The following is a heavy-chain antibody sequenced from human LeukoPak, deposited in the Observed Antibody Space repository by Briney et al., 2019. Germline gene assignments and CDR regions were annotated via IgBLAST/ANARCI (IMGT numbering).Heavy chain of an antibody. V-gene: IGHV4-38-2*01. Sequence: SETLSLTCAVSGYSISSGYYWGWIRQPPGRGLEWIGSIYHSGSTYYNPSLKSRVTISVDTFKNQFSLKLSSVTAADTAVYYCARLVVVAATTGWFDPWGQGTLVTVSS. CDR3: ARLVVVAATTGWFDP. CDR2: IYHSGST. CDR1: GYSISSGYY. D-gene: IGHD2-15*01. J-gene: IGHJ5*02.